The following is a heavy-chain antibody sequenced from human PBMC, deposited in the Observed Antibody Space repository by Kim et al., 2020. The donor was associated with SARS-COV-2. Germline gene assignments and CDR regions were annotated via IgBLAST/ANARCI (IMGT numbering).Heavy chain of an antibody. CDR1: GGSISSGGYY. CDR2: IYDSGST. D-gene: IGHD2-15*01. CDR3: ARVVAAPEFFYYGMDV. V-gene: IGHV4-31*03. Sequence: SETLSLTCTVSGGSISSGGYYWSWIRQHPGKGLEWIGYIYDSGSTYYNPYLKSRVTISVDTSKNQFSLKLSSVTAAATAVYYCARVVAAPEFFYYGMDVWGQGNTVTVSS. J-gene: IGHJ6*02.